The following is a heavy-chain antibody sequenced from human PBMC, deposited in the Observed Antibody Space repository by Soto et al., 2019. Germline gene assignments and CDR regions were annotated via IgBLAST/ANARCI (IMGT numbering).Heavy chain of an antibody. J-gene: IGHJ4*02. CDR1: GYNFTSYA. D-gene: IGHD2-21*02. V-gene: IGHV1-3*05. Sequence: QVQLVQSGAEEKKPGASVKVSCKASGYNFTSYAMHWVRQAPGQRREWMGWINAGNGNTKYSQTFQGRVTITRDTSASTAYMELSSLRSEDTAVYYCARSIVVVTALDYWGQGTLGTVSS. CDR3: ARSIVVVTALDY. CDR2: INAGNGNT.